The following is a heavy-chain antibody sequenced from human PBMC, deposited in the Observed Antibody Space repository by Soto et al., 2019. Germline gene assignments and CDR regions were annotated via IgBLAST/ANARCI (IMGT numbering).Heavy chain of an antibody. V-gene: IGHV3-66*01. CDR1: GFTVSNTY. Sequence: EVRLVESGGGLAQPGGSLRLSCAASGFTVSNTYMHWVRQAPGKGLEWVSFIYSGASTNYTASVKGRFTITRDNSENTLNLQMNSLRAEDTAVYYCARAIGHLGTFVSWGQGTLVTVSS. CDR2: IYSGAST. J-gene: IGHJ4*02. D-gene: IGHD3-16*01. CDR3: ARAIGHLGTFVS.